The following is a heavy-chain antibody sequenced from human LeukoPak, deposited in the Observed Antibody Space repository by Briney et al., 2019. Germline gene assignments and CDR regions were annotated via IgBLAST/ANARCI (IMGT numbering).Heavy chain of an antibody. CDR2: ISGSGGST. CDR3: AKYRSRSLGYYYDSSGGAFDI. V-gene: IGHV3-23*01. Sequence: PGGSLRLSCAASGFTFSSYAMSWVRQAPGKGLEWVSAISGSGGSTYYADSVKGRFTISRDNSKNTLYLQMNSLRAEDTAVYYCAKYRSRSLGYYYDSSGGAFDIWGQGTMVTVSS. D-gene: IGHD3-22*01. CDR1: GFTFSSYA. J-gene: IGHJ3*02.